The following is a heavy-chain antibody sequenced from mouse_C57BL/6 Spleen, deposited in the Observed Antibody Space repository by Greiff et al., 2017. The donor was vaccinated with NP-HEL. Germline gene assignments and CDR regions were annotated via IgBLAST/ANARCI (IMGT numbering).Heavy chain of an antibody. CDR2: IRSKSNNYAT. CDR3: VRRGPRAMDY. J-gene: IGHJ4*01. V-gene: IGHV10-1*01. Sequence: EVKLMESGGGLVQPKGSLKLSCAASGFSFNTYAMNWVRQAPGKGLEWVARIRSKSNNYATYYADSVKDRFTISRDDSESMLYLQMNNLKTEDTAMYYCVRRGPRAMDYWGQGTSVTVSS. CDR1: GFSFNTYA.